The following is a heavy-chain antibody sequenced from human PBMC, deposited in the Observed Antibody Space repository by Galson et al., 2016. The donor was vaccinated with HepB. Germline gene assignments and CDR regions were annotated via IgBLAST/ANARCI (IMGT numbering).Heavy chain of an antibody. CDR2: IIPFVAMT. V-gene: IGHV1-69*04. D-gene: IGHD1-1*01. CDR1: GGTINNNA. J-gene: IGHJ4*02. Sequence: SVKVSCKASGGTINNNAINWVRQAPGQGLEWIGRIIPFVAMTKYAEQFQGIVTITAGQSTRTGYLPVNMELSGLRPEDTAVYYCARVSCVETGSVCYWDYWGQGTLVTVSS. CDR3: ARVSCVETGSVCYWDY.